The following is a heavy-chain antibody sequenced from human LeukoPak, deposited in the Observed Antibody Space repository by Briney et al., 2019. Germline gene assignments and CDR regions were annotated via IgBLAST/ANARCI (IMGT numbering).Heavy chain of an antibody. Sequence: SETLSLTCTVSGGSISSGDYYWSWIRQPPGKGLEWIGYIYYSGSTYYNPSLKSRVTISVDTSKNQFSLKLSSVTAADTAVYYCARGPLDFWSGYFDYWGQGTLVTVSS. D-gene: IGHD3-3*01. CDR2: IYYSGST. J-gene: IGHJ4*02. CDR3: ARGPLDFWSGYFDY. CDR1: GGSISSGDYY. V-gene: IGHV4-30-4*08.